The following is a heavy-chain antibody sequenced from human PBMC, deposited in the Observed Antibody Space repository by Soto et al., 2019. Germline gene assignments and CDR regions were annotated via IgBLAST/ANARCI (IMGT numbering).Heavy chain of an antibody. CDR1: GGTFSSYA. V-gene: IGHV1-69*01. CDR2: IIPIFGTA. Sequence: QVQLVQSGAEVKKPGSSVKVSCKASGGTFSSYAISWVRQAPAQGLEWMGGIIPIFGTANCAQKFQGRVTITADESTTTAYMELSRLRSEDTVVYYCASPSVVVVYYYYGMDVWGQGTTVTVSS. D-gene: IGHD2-21*01. J-gene: IGHJ6*02. CDR3: ASPSVVVVYYYYGMDV.